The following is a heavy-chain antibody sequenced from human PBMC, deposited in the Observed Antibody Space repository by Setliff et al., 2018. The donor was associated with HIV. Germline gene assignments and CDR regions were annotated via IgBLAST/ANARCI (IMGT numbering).Heavy chain of an antibody. D-gene: IGHD1-7*01. CDR3: ARRGIIAGTTDF. Sequence: SETLSLTCTVSGGSISSGSYYWSWIRQPAGKGLEWIGHIHTSGSSSYNTSLKSRVLISVDTSKNQFSLKLTSVTAADTAVYYCARRGIIAGTTDFWGQGTPVTVSS. CDR1: GGSISSGSYY. V-gene: IGHV4-61*09. J-gene: IGHJ4*02. CDR2: IHTSGSS.